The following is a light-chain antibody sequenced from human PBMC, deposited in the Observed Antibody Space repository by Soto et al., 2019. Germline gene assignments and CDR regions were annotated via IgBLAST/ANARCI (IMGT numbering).Light chain of an antibody. V-gene: IGKV1-33*01. CDR2: HAS. CDR1: QGIAKY. Sequence: DTQMTQSPSSLSASIGDRVTITCQASQGIAKYLHWYQQKPGKAPKLLIYHASNLQTGVPSRFSGSGSGTHFTLIISSLQPDDIATYFCQQSDNLPLPCGGGTKVDIK. CDR3: QQSDNLPLP. J-gene: IGKJ4*01.